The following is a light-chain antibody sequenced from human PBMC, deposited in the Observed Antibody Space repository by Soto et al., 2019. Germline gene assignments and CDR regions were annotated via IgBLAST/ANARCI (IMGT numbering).Light chain of an antibody. CDR3: QQYGSSYT. V-gene: IGKV3-20*01. Sequence: EIVLTQSPGTLSLSPGERATLSCRASQSVSSNYLAWYQQRPGQAPRLLIYGASTRATGIPDRFSGSGSGTDFTLTISRLEPEDFAVYYCQQYGSSYTLGQGTKLEIK. CDR2: GAS. J-gene: IGKJ2*01. CDR1: QSVSSNY.